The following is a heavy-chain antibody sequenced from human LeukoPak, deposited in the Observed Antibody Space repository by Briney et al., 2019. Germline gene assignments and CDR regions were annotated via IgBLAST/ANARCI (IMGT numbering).Heavy chain of an antibody. Sequence: PGGSLRLSCAASGFTFSSYWMHWVRQAPGKGLVWVSRINSDGSSTSYADSVKGRFTISRDNAKNTLYLQMNSLRAEDTDVYYCARSSYSDGEANDYWGQGTLVTVSS. V-gene: IGHV3-74*01. CDR3: ARSSYSDGEANDY. CDR1: GFTFSSYW. D-gene: IGHD4-17*01. CDR2: INSDGSST. J-gene: IGHJ4*02.